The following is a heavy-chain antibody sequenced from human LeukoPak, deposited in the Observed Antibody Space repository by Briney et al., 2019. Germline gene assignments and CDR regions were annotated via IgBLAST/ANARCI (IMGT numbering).Heavy chain of an antibody. Sequence: PSETLSLTCTVSGGSISSYYWSWIRQPPGKGLEWIGDIYYSGSTTYNPSLKSRVTISVDTSKNQFSLKLSSVTAADTAVYYCARVSGWFDPWGQGTLVTVSS. CDR3: ARVSGWFDP. CDR1: GGSISSYY. V-gene: IGHV4-59*01. D-gene: IGHD3-10*01. CDR2: IYYSGST. J-gene: IGHJ5*02.